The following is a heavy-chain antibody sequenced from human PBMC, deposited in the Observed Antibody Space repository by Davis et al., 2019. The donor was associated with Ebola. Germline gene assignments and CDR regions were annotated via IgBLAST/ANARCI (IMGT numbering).Heavy chain of an antibody. V-gene: IGHV1-3*01. CDR3: ARVHSSGWYYFDY. J-gene: IGHJ4*02. D-gene: IGHD6-19*01. CDR2: INAGNGNT. Sequence: ASVKVSCKASGHTFSSYAMHWVRQAPGQRLEWMGWINAGNGNTKYSQKFQGRVTITRDTSATTAYMELSSLRSEDTAVYYCARVHSSGWYYFDYWGQGTLVTVSS. CDR1: GHTFSSYA.